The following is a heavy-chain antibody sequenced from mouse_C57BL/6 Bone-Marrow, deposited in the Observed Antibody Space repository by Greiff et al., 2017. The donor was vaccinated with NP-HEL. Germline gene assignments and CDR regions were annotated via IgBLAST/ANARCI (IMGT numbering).Heavy chain of an antibody. D-gene: IGHD4-1*01. CDR1: GYTFTSYW. CDR2: IDPSDSYT. Sequence: VQLQQPGAELVKPGASVKLSCKASGYTFTSYWMQWVKQRPGQGLEWIGEIDPSDSYTNYNQKFKGKATLTVDTSSSTAYLKLSSLTAEDSAVEYCLGRDYAMDYWGKGTSVTVSS. V-gene: IGHV1-50*01. J-gene: IGHJ4*01. CDR3: LGRDYAMDY.